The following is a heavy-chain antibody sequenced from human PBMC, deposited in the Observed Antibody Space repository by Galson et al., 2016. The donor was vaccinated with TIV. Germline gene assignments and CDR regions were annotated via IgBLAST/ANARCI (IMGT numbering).Heavy chain of an antibody. CDR3: ARAPTLIVATLYWYFDL. CDR1: GYTFTGYF. V-gene: IGHV1-2*02. J-gene: IGHJ2*01. CDR2: INLNSGGT. D-gene: IGHD5-12*01. Sequence: SVKVSCKASGYTFTGYFMHWVRQAPGQGLEWMGWINLNSGGTNYAQKFQGRVTMTRDTSISTAYMELSSLISDDTAMYFCARAPTLIVATLYWYFDLWGRGTLVTVSS.